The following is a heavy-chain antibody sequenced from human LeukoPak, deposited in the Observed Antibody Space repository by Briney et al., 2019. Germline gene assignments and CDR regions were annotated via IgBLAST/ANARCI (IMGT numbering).Heavy chain of an antibody. V-gene: IGHV6-1*01. CDR1: GDSVSSNSAA. CDR3: ARDGTVPGLRKGLDV. Sequence: SQTLSLTCAISGDSVSSNSAAWNWIRQSASGGLEWPGRTYYRSKWYNDYAVSVKSRITINPDTSRNQFSLQLNSVTPEDTAVYYCARDGTVPGLRKGLDVWGQGTTVTVSS. J-gene: IGHJ6*02. D-gene: IGHD1-26*01. CDR2: TYYRSKWYN.